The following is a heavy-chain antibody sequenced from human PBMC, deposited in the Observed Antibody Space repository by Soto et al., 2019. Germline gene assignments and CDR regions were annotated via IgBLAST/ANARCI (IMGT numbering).Heavy chain of an antibody. V-gene: IGHV1-69*02. J-gene: IGHJ3*02. Sequence: QVQLVQSGAEVKKPGSSVKVSCKASGGTFSSYTISWVRQAPGQGLEWMGRIIPILGIANYAQKFQGRVTITADKSTSTAYMELSSLRSEDTAVYYRARGIEYQLLCCAFDIWGQGTMVTVSS. CDR3: ARGIEYQLLCCAFDI. CDR1: GGTFSSYT. CDR2: IIPILGIA. D-gene: IGHD2-2*01.